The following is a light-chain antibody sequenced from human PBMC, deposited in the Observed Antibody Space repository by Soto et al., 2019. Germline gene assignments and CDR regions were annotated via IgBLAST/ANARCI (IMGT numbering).Light chain of an antibody. J-gene: IGKJ4*01. Sequence: DIQMTQSPSSLSASVGDRITITCRASQGIRNALGWYQQKPGRAPKRLVYDASILESGVPSRFSGSGSGTEFTLTVSSLQPEDFATYYCVQHDNYPLTFGGGTKVEIK. V-gene: IGKV1-17*01. CDR1: QGIRNA. CDR3: VQHDNYPLT. CDR2: DAS.